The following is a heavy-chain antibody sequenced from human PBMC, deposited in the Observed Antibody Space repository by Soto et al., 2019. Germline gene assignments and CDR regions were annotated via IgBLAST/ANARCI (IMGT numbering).Heavy chain of an antibody. V-gene: IGHV3-23*01. Sequence: PGGSLRLSCAASGFTFSSYAMSWVRQAPGKGLEWVSAISGSGGSTYYADSVKGRFTISRDNSKNTLYLQMNSLRAEDTAVYYCAKDSGYSYGLPQYYYYYYMDVWGKGTTVTVSS. J-gene: IGHJ6*03. CDR1: GFTFSSYA. CDR2: ISGSGGST. CDR3: AKDSGYSYGLPQYYYYYYMDV. D-gene: IGHD5-18*01.